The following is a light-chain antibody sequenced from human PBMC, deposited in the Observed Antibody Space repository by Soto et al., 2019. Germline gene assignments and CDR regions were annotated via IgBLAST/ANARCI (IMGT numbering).Light chain of an antibody. CDR2: LDSDGSH. CDR1: SGHSSYA. CDR3: QTWGTGIHVV. J-gene: IGLJ2*01. V-gene: IGLV4-69*01. Sequence: QPVLTQSPSASASLGASVKLTCTLSSGHSSYAIAWHQQQPEKGPRYLMKLDSDGSHTKGDAIPDRFSGSSSGAERYLTISSLQSADEAEYYCQTWGTGIHVVFGGGTKLTVL.